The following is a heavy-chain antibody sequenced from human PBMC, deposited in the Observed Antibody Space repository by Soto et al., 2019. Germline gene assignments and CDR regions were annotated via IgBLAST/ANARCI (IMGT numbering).Heavy chain of an antibody. D-gene: IGHD4-17*01. CDR2: MHYGGNT. V-gene: IGHV4-39*01. Sequence: QLQLQESGPGLVKPSETLSLTCIVSGGSISSSSYYWGWIRQPPGKGLEWIGDMHYGGNTHFNPSLKGRAIMFVDTSKNQFSLKLRSVTAADTAVYYCARRVSDYALGDSFDYWGQGTLVTVSS. J-gene: IGHJ4*02. CDR3: ARRVSDYALGDSFDY. CDR1: GGSISSSSYY.